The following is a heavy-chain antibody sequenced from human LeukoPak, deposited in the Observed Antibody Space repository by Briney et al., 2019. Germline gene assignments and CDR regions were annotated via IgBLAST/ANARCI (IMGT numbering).Heavy chain of an antibody. J-gene: IGHJ4*02. CDR1: RFTFSSYS. V-gene: IGHV3-21*01. Sequence: GGSLRLSCAASRFTFSSYSMNWVRQAPGKGLEWVSSISSSSSYIYYADSVKGRFTISRDNAKNSLYLQMNSPRAEDTAVYYCARDETYYDILTGPPYWGQGTLVTVSS. CDR2: ISSSSSYI. D-gene: IGHD3-9*01. CDR3: ARDETYYDILTGPPY.